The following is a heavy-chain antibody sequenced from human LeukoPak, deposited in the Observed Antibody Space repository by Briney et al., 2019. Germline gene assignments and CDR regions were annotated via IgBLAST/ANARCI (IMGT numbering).Heavy chain of an antibody. J-gene: IGHJ4*02. V-gene: IGHV4-4*07. CDR2: IYSSGTT. CDR1: GCSISSYY. CDR3: ARDVGGCNYGYSLDS. Sequence: SETLSLTCTVSGCSISSYYLNWIRQPAGKGLEWISRIYSSGTTSYNSSLKGRFTMSIDTSKNTLYLQMSSLTAEDTAVYYCARDVGGCNYGYSLDSWGQGTLASVSS. D-gene: IGHD5-18*01.